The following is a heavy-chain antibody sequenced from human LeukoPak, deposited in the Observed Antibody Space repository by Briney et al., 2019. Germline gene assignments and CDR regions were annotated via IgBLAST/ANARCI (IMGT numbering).Heavy chain of an antibody. Sequence: GGSLRLSCTASGFTFGDYAMSWVRQAPGKGLEWVSVIYSGGSTYYADSMKGRFTISRDNSKNTLYLQMNSLRAEDTAVYYCARGNSTVWYFDYWGQGTLVTVSS. CDR2: IYSGGST. CDR1: GFTFGDYA. J-gene: IGHJ4*02. CDR3: ARGNSTVWYFDY. V-gene: IGHV3-66*01. D-gene: IGHD4-17*01.